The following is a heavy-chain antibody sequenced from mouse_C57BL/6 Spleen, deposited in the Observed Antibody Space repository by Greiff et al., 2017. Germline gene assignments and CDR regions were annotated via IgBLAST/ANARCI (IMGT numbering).Heavy chain of an antibody. Sequence: QVQLQQSGAELVRPGASVKLSCKASGYTFTDYYINWVKQRPGQGLEWIARIYPGSGNTYYNEKFKGKATLTAEKSSSTAYMQLSSLTSEDSAVYFCARDYYGSSHWYFGVWGTGTTVTVSS. CDR2: IYPGSGNT. J-gene: IGHJ1*03. CDR1: GYTFTDYY. V-gene: IGHV1-76*01. CDR3: ARDYYGSSHWYFGV. D-gene: IGHD1-1*01.